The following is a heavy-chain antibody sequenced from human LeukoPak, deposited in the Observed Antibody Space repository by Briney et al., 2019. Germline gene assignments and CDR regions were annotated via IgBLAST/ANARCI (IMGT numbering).Heavy chain of an antibody. CDR3: ARDRYSSSCGGDY. Sequence: GSLRLSCAASGFTFSSYSMNWVRQAPGKGLEWVSSISSSSSYIYYADSVKGRFTISRDNAKNSLYLQMNSLRAGDTAVYYCARDRYSSSCGGDYWGQGTLVTVSS. D-gene: IGHD6-13*01. CDR2: ISSSSSYI. J-gene: IGHJ4*02. CDR1: GFTFSSYS. V-gene: IGHV3-21*01.